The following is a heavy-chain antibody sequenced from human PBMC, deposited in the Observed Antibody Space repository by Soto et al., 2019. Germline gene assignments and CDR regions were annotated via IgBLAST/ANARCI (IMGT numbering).Heavy chain of an antibody. CDR2: MNPGSGDT. CDR1: GYSFTNND. V-gene: IGHV1-8*01. CDR3: ARRKLYCSGGTCYPGYYGMDV. J-gene: IGHJ6*02. Sequence: ASVKVSCKASGYSFTNNDVSWVRQATGQGLEWMGWMNPGSGDTGYAQKFQGRVTMTRDISIATAYMELSSLRSEDTAVYYCARRKLYCSGGTCYPGYYGMDVWGQGTTVTVSS. D-gene: IGHD2-15*01.